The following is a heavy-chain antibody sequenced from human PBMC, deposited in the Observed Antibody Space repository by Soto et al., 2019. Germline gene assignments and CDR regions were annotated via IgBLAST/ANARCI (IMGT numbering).Heavy chain of an antibody. D-gene: IGHD2-8*01. CDR2: ISGSGGST. V-gene: IGHV3-23*01. Sequence: GGSLRLSCAASGFTFSSYAMSWVRQAPGKGLEWVSAISGSGGSTYYADSVKGRFTIPRDNSKNTLYLQMNSLRAEDTAVYYCAKDGNGPPRFDYWRQGTLVTVSS. CDR3: AKDGNGPPRFDY. CDR1: GFTFSSYA. J-gene: IGHJ4*02.